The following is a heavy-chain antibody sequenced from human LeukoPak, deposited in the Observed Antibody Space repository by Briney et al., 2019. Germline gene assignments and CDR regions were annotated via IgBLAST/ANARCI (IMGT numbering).Heavy chain of an antibody. J-gene: IGHJ4*02. CDR3: ARDQGLIVVVDATLAD. CDR1: GYTFTSYY. V-gene: IGHV1-46*01. D-gene: IGHD2-15*01. CDR2: INPSGGST. Sequence: GASVKVSCKASGYTFTSYYMHWVRQAPRQGLEWMGIINPSGGSTSYAQKFQGRVTMTRDTSTSTVYMELSSLRSEDTAVYYCARDQGLIVVVDATLADWGQGTLVTVSS.